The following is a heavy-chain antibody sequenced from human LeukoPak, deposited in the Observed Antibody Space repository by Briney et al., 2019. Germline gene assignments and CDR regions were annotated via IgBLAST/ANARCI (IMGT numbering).Heavy chain of an antibody. J-gene: IGHJ4*02. CDR2: IYSGGST. Sequence: GSLRLSCAASGFTVSSNYMSWVRQAPGKGLEWVSVIYSGGSTYYADSVKGRFTISRDNSKNTLYLQMNSLRAEDTAVYYCANRIAATGVVYWGQGTLVTVSS. D-gene: IGHD6-13*01. CDR1: GFTVSSNY. CDR3: ANRIAATGVVY. V-gene: IGHV3-53*01.